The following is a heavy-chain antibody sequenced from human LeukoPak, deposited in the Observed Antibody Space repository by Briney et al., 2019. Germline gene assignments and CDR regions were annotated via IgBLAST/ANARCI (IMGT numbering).Heavy chain of an antibody. J-gene: IGHJ4*02. V-gene: IGHV3-30*04. CDR3: ARDLTAMGIFDY. Sequence: PGRSLRPSCAASGFTFSSYAMHWVRQAPGKGLEWMAVITYDRSNKYYADSVKGRFTISRDNSKNTLYMQMNSLRAEDTAVYYCARDLTAMGIFDYWGQGTLVTVSS. CDR2: ITYDRSNK. D-gene: IGHD5-18*01. CDR1: GFTFSSYA.